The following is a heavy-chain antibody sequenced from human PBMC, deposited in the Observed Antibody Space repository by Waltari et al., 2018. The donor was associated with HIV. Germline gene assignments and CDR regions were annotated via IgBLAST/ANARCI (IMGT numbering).Heavy chain of an antibody. V-gene: IGHV3-9*01. J-gene: IGHJ4*02. CDR3: AKAESFFHPPDY. CDR1: GFPFDDYA. Sequence: EVQLVESGGGLVQPGRSLRLSCAASGFPFDDYAMHWVRQVSGKGLEWVSGISWNSESTGYADSVKGRFTISRDNAKTSLYLQMNSLRTEDTALYYCAKAESFFHPPDYWGQGTLVTVSS. CDR2: ISWNSEST. D-gene: IGHD1-26*01.